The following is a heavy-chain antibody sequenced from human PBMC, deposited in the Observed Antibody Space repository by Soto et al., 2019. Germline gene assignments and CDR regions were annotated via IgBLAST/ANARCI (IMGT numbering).Heavy chain of an antibody. Sequence: HPGGSLSLSCAASGVTVSSNYMSWVRQAPGKGLEWVSVIYSGGSTYYADSVKGRFTISRDNSKNTLYLQMNSLRAEDTAVYYCARHGYNYGGGYFDYWGQGTLVTVSS. J-gene: IGHJ4*02. V-gene: IGHV3-66*04. D-gene: IGHD5-18*01. CDR2: IYSGGST. CDR1: GVTVSSNY. CDR3: ARHGYNYGGGYFDY.